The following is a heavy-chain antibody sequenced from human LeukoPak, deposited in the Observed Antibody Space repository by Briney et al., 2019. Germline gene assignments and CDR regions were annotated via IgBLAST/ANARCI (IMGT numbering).Heavy chain of an antibody. CDR3: GRDGGYPFDP. J-gene: IGHJ5*02. Sequence: GGSLRLSCVASGSGFSFNTYNMIWVRQAPGKGLGWVSSISSSSTYIYYADSAKGRFTISRDNAKNSLYLQMNSLRAEDTAIYYCGRDGGYPFDPWGQGTLVTVSS. CDR1: GSGFSFNTYN. D-gene: IGHD3-16*01. V-gene: IGHV3-21*01. CDR2: ISSSSTYI.